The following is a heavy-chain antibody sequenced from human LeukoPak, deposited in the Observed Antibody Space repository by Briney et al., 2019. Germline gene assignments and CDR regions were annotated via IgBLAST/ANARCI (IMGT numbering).Heavy chain of an antibody. J-gene: IGHJ3*02. Sequence: PSETLSLTCTVSGGSISSGGYYWSWIRQHPGKGLEWIGYIYYSGSTYYNPSLKSRVTISVDTSKNQFSLKLSSVTAAVTAVYYCARDRLDTAVVLEGVDAFDIWGQGTMVTVSS. CDR2: IYYSGST. CDR1: GGSISSGGYY. CDR3: ARDRLDTAVVLEGVDAFDI. D-gene: IGHD5-18*01. V-gene: IGHV4-31*03.